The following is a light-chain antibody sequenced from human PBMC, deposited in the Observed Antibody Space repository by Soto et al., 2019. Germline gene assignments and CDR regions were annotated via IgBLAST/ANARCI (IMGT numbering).Light chain of an antibody. Sequence: QVVLTQPPPPSGAPGQRGTLSFFWGKPHIGRYSVNWYQHFPGTAPKILIYSDDERPSGVPDRFSGSKSGTSASLAISGLQSEDEAEYYCAAWDDNLNGPLFDGGTQLTVL. CDR3: AAWDDNLNGPL. V-gene: IGLV1-44*01. CDR2: SDD. J-gene: IGLJ3*02. CDR1: KPHIGRYS.